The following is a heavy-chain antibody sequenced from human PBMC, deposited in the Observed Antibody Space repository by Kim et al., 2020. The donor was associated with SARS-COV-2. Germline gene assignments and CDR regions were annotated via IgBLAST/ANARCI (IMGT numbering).Heavy chain of an antibody. D-gene: IGHD3-22*01. CDR1: GFTFSSYG. CDR3: ARDSYYYDSSGYYYSPWYYYGMDV. Sequence: GGSLRLSCAASGFTFSSYGMHWVRQAPGKGLEWVAVIWYDGSNKYYADSVKSRFTISRDNSKNTLYLQMNSLRAEDTAVYYCARDSYYYDSSGYYYSPWYYYGMDVWGQGTTVTVS. J-gene: IGHJ6*02. CDR2: IWYDGSNK. V-gene: IGHV3-33*08.